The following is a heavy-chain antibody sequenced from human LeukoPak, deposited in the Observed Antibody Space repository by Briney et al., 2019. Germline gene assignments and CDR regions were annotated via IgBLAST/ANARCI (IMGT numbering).Heavy chain of an antibody. D-gene: IGHD6-13*01. V-gene: IGHV4-59*01. Sequence: SETLSLTCTVSGGSISSYYWSWLRQPPGKGLEWIGYIYYSGSTNYNPSLKSRVTISVDTSKNQFSLKLSSVTAADTAVYYCARGRIAAAAPNYYYYYMDVWGKGITVTVSS. CDR2: IYYSGST. CDR3: ARGRIAAAAPNYYYYYMDV. J-gene: IGHJ6*03. CDR1: GGSISSYY.